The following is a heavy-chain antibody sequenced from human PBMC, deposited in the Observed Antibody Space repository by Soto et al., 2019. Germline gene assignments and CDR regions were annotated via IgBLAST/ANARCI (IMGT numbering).Heavy chain of an antibody. V-gene: IGHV3-23*01. CDR3: XXXXXXXTSNWFDP. CDR1: GFTFSSYA. J-gene: IGHJ5*02. CDR2: ISGSGGST. Sequence: EVQLLESGGGLVQPGGSLRLSCAASGFTFSSYAMSWVRQAPGKGLEWVSAISGSGGSTYYADSVKGRFTISRDNSKNXXXXXXXXXXXXXXXXXXXXXXXXXXTSNWFDPWGQGTLVTVSS.